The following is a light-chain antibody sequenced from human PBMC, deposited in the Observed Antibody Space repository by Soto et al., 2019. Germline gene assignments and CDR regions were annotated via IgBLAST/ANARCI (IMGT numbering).Light chain of an antibody. CDR3: QQQGT. J-gene: IGKJ1*01. Sequence: DIVLTQSPGTLSLSPGERATLSCRASQSVSSSYLAWYQQKPGQAPRLLIYGASSRATGIPDRFSGSGSGTDFTLTISRLEPEDFAVYYCQQQGTFGQGTKVDIK. CDR2: GAS. CDR1: QSVSSSY. V-gene: IGKV3-20*01.